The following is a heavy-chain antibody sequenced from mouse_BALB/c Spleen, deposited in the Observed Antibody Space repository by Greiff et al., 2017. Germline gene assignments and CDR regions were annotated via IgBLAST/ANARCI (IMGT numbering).Heavy chain of an antibody. J-gene: IGHJ2*01. CDR3: AGHYYGSSGYFDY. D-gene: IGHD1-1*01. Sequence: EVQLQESGPGLVKPSQSLSLTCTVTGYSITSDYAWNWIRQSPGNKLEWMGYISYSGSTSYNPSLKSRISITRDTSKNQFFLQLNSVTTEDTATYYCAGHYYGSSGYFDYWGQGTTLTVSS. V-gene: IGHV3-2*02. CDR1: GYSITSDYA. CDR2: ISYSGST.